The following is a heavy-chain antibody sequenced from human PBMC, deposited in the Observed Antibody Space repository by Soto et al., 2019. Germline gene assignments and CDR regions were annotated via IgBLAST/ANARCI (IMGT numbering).Heavy chain of an antibody. CDR1: GFTFNIYS. J-gene: IGHJ6*03. CDR2: ISSSSSYI. CDR3: AREDGDYGDYYYYYMDV. V-gene: IGHV3-21*01. D-gene: IGHD4-17*01. Sequence: GGTLSLSCAASGFTFNIYSMNLVRQTPGKDLEWISSISSSSSYIYYADSVKGRFTISRDNAKNSLYLQMNSLRAEDTAVYYCAREDGDYGDYYYYYMDVWGKGTTVTVSS.